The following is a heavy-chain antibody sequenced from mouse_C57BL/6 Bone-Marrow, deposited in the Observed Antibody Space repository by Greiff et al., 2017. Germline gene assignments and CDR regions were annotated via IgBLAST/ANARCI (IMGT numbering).Heavy chain of an antibody. CDR2: ISNLAYSI. Sequence: EVKLEASGGGLVQPGGSLKLSCAASGFTFSDYGMAWVRQAPRKGPEWVAFISNLAYSIYYADTVTGRFTISRENAKNTLYLEMSSLRSEDTAMYYCARYDYDGYAMDYWGQGTSVTVSS. D-gene: IGHD2-4*01. V-gene: IGHV5-15*04. CDR3: ARYDYDGYAMDY. CDR1: GFTFSDYG. J-gene: IGHJ4*01.